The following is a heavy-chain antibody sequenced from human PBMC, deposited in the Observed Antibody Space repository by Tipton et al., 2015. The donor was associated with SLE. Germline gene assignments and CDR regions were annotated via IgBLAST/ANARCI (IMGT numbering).Heavy chain of an antibody. J-gene: IGHJ4*02. CDR1: GFTFSSYS. Sequence: RSLRLSCAASGFTFSSYSMHWVRQAPGKGLEWVAVISYDGSNKYYADSVKGRFTISRDNSKNTLYLQMNSLRTEDTAIYYCAVGGKLVAPTPFDYWGQGTLVTVSS. V-gene: IGHV3-30*04. CDR3: AVGGKLVAPTPFDY. D-gene: IGHD2-15*01. CDR2: ISYDGSNK.